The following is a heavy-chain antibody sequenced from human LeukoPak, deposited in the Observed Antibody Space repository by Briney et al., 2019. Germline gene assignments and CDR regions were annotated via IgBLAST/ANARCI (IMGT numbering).Heavy chain of an antibody. CDR3: ARDGNWNYDQPYNWFDP. CDR1: GGTFSSYA. D-gene: IGHD1-7*01. Sequence: SVKVSCKASGGTFSSYAISWVRQAPGQGLEWMGGIIPIFGTANYAQKFQGRVTITADESTSTAYMGLSSLRSEDTAVYYCARDGNWNYDQPYNWFDPWGQGTLVTVSS. J-gene: IGHJ5*02. CDR2: IIPIFGTA. V-gene: IGHV1-69*13.